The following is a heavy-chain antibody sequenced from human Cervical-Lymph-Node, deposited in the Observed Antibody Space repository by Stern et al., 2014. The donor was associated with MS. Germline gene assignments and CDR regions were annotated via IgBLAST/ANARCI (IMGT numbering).Heavy chain of an antibody. CDR1: GFTFDDYA. V-gene: IGHV3-9*01. J-gene: IGHJ6*02. CDR3: AKGPVVDYGMDV. CDR2: ISWNSGSI. Sequence: VQLVQSGGGLVQPGRSLRLSCAASGFTFDDYAMHWVRQAPGKGLEWVSGISWNSGSIGYADSVKGRFIISRDNAKNSLYLQMNSLRAEDTALYYCAKGPVVDYGMDVWGQGTTVTVSS. D-gene: IGHD2-2*01.